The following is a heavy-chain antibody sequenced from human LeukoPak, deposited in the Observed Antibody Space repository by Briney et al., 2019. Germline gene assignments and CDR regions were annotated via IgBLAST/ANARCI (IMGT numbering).Heavy chain of an antibody. Sequence: GGSLRLSCAASGFTFSSSAMSWVRQAPGKGLEWVSAISNNGGYTYYADSVQGRFTISRDNSKSTLCLQMNSLRAEDTAVYYCAKGSYWGQGTLVTASS. V-gene: IGHV3-23*01. CDR1: GFTFSSSA. J-gene: IGHJ4*02. CDR3: AKGSY. CDR2: ISNNGGYT.